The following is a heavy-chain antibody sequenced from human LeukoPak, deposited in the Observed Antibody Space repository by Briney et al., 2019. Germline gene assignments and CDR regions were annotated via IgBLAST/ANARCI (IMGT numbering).Heavy chain of an antibody. V-gene: IGHV3-7*01. CDR2: IKQDGSEK. CDR1: GFTFSSYW. CDR3: ASSASSSWYSYYYYYGMDV. D-gene: IGHD6-13*01. J-gene: IGHJ6*02. Sequence: GGSLRLSCAASGFTFSSYWMSWVRQAPGKGLEWVANIKQDGSEKYYVDSVKGRFTISRDNAKNSLYLQMNSLRAEDTAVYYCASSASSSWYSYYYYYGMDVWGQGTTVTVSS.